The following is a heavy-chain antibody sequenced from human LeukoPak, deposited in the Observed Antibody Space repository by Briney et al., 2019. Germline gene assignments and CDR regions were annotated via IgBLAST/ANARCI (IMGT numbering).Heavy chain of an antibody. CDR3: APNIVATVNFDY. D-gene: IGHD5-12*01. V-gene: IGHV3-23*01. Sequence: GGSLRLSCAGSGFTFSDYGMNWVRQAPGKGLEWVSAVSGSGGSTYYADSVKGRFTISRDNSKNTLYPQMNSLRAEDTAVYYCAPNIVATVNFDYWGQGTLVTVSS. CDR2: VSGSGGST. CDR1: GFTFSDYG. J-gene: IGHJ4*02.